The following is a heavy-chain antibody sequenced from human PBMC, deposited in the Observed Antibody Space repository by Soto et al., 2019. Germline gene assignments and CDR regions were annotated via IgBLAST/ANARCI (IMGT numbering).Heavy chain of an antibody. V-gene: IGHV3-30*18. Sequence: GGSLRLSCAASGFTFSNYGMHWVRQAPGKGLEWVASISYDGSSKYYADSVKGRFTISRDNAKNTLHLQMNSLRAEDTAVYYCAKDTDGYNSMFDTWGQGTTVTVSS. J-gene: IGHJ3*02. D-gene: IGHD5-12*01. CDR3: AKDTDGYNSMFDT. CDR2: ISYDGSSK. CDR1: GFTFSNYG.